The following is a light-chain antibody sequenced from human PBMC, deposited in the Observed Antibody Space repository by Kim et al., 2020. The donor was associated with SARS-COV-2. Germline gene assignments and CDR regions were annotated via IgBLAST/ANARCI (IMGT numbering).Light chain of an antibody. J-gene: IGLJ3*02. CDR2: LNSDGSH. V-gene: IGLV4-69*01. CDR1: SGHSSYA. CDR3: QTWGTGIQAV. Sequence: QLVLTQSPSAYASLGASVKLTCTLSSGHSSYAIAWHQQQQEKGPRYLMKLNSDGSHSKGDGIPDRFSGSSSGAERYLTISSLQSEDEADYYCQTWGTGIQAVFGGGTKLTVL.